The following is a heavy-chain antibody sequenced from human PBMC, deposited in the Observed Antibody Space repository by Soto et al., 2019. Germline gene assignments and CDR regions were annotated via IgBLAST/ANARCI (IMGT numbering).Heavy chain of an antibody. D-gene: IGHD3-9*01. J-gene: IGHJ4*02. CDR2: TYYSGNT. Sequence: QVQLQESGPGLVEPSQTLSLTCTVSGGSISSGGYYCNWIRHLPGKGLEWLGYTYYSGNTYSIPSLNSRISMSVDTSKNQFSLKLKSVTAADTAVYYCATNSDVLTPFDYWGQGTLVTVSS. V-gene: IGHV4-31*03. CDR3: ATNSDVLTPFDY. CDR1: GGSISSGGYY.